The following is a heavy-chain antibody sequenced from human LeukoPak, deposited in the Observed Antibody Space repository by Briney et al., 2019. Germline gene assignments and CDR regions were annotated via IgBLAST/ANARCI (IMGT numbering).Heavy chain of an antibody. Sequence: PGGSLRLSCAASGFTFSSYSMNWVRQAPGKGLEWVSSISSSSSYIYYADSVKGRFTISRDNAKNSLYLQMNSLRAEDTAVYYCARAPPPKRLLWFGSRSLSAEYFQHWGQGTLVTVSS. J-gene: IGHJ1*01. V-gene: IGHV3-21*01. CDR3: ARAPPPKRLLWFGSRSLSAEYFQH. D-gene: IGHD3-10*01. CDR2: ISSSSSYI. CDR1: GFTFSSYS.